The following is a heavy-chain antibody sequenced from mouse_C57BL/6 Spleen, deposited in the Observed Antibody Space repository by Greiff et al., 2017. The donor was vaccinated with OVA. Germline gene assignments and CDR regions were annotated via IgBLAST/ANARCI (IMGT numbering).Heavy chain of an antibody. D-gene: IGHD6-1*01. Sequence: VQLHQSGAELVKPGASVKLSCTASGFNIKAYSMHWVKQRPEQGLEWIGRIDPEGGESKSAPTFQGKATITADTSSNTAYLQLSSLTAEDTAVYYCARGAEGGYWGQGTTLTVSS. CDR3: ARGAEGGY. V-gene: IGHV14-2*01. J-gene: IGHJ2*01. CDR2: IDPEGGES. CDR1: GFNIKAYS.